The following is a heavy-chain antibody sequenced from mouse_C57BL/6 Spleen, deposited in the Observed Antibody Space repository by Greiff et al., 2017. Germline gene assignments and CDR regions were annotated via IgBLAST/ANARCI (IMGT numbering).Heavy chain of an antibody. CDR3: ARKSSYKDYFDY. CDR2: IYPGSGST. CDR1: GYTFTSYW. D-gene: IGHD1-1*01. V-gene: IGHV1-55*01. J-gene: IGHJ2*01. Sequence: QVQLQQPGAELVKPGASVKMSCKASGYTFTSYWITWVKQRPGQGLEWIGDIYPGSGSTNYNEKFKSKATLTVDTSTSTAYMQLSSLTSEDSAVYYGARKSSYKDYFDYWGQGTTLTVSS.